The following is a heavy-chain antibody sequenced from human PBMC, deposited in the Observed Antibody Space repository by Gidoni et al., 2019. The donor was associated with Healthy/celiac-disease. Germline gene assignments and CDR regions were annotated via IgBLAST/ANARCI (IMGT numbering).Heavy chain of an antibody. V-gene: IGHV3-33*01. J-gene: IGHJ3*02. CDR1: GFTFSSYG. D-gene: IGHD3-22*01. Sequence: QVQLVESGGGVVQTGRSLRLSCAASGFTFSSYGMHWVRQAPGKGLEWVAVIWYDGSNKYYADSGKGRFTISRDNSKNTLYLQMNSLRAEDTAVYYCARDQAMIVESGAFDIRGQGTMVTVSS. CDR2: IWYDGSNK. CDR3: ARDQAMIVESGAFDI.